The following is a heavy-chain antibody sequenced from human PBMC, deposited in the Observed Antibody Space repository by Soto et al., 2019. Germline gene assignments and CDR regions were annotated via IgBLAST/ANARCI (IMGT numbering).Heavy chain of an antibody. CDR3: ARDPGIAVARTHAFDI. D-gene: IGHD6-19*01. Sequence: GGSLRLSCAASGFTFSSYSMNWVRQAQGKGLEWVSSISSSSSYIYYADSVKGRFTISRDNAKNSLYLQMNSLRAEDTAVYYCARDPGIAVARTHAFDIWGQGTMVTVSS. V-gene: IGHV3-21*01. CDR1: GFTFSSYS. J-gene: IGHJ3*02. CDR2: ISSSSSYI.